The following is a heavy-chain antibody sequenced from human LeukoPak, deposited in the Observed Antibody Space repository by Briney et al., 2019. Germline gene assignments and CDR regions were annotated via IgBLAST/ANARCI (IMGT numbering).Heavy chain of an antibody. CDR3: ARDLNRPAQRGGNNDNWFDP. CDR2: INPSGGST. Sequence: GASVKVSCKASGYTFTSYGISWVRQAPGQGLEWMGIINPSGGSTSYAQKFQGRVTMTRDTSTSTVYMELSSLRSEDTAVYYCARDLNRPAQRGGNNDNWFDPWGQGTLVTVSS. D-gene: IGHD4-23*01. J-gene: IGHJ5*02. V-gene: IGHV1-46*01. CDR1: GYTFTSYG.